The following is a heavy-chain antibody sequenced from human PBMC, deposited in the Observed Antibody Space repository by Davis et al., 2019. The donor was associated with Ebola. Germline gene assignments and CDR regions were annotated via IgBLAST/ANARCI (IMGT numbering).Heavy chain of an antibody. CDR3: ALMVSPPYSSAPKNWFDP. V-gene: IGHV2-26*01. D-gene: IGHD6-25*01. CDR2: IFSNDDK. Sequence: SGPTLVKPTETLTLSCTVTGFSLSNARMGVSWIRQHPGKALEWLAPIFSNDDKFYSTFLKSRLTIYKDTSKSQVVLTMTNMDPVDTATYYWALMVSPPYSSAPKNWFDPWGQGTLVTVSS. CDR1: GFSLSNARMG. J-gene: IGHJ5*02.